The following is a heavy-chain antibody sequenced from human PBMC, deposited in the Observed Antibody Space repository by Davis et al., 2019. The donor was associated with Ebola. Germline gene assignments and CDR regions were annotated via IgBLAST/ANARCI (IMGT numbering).Heavy chain of an antibody. CDR2: ISSSGSTI. V-gene: IGHV3-11*01. D-gene: IGHD6-6*01. CDR3: AKGGIAARRFWFDP. Sequence: GGSLRLSCAASGFTFSDYYMSWIRQAPGKGLEWVSYISSSGSTIYYADSVKGRFTISRDNSKNTLYLQMNSLRAEDTAVYYCAKGGIAARRFWFDPWGQGTLVTVSS. CDR1: GFTFSDYY. J-gene: IGHJ5*02.